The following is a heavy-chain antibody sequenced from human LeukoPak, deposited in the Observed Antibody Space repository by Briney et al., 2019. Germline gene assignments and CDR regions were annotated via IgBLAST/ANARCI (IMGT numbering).Heavy chain of an antibody. V-gene: IGHV3-74*01. Sequence: GGSLRLSCAGSGHTFSSYWMHWVRQAPGKGLVWVSRINGDGSSTSYADSVKGRFTISRDNAKNTLCLQMNSLRAEDTAVYYCARDEQQLVRGYFQHWGQGTLVTVSS. D-gene: IGHD6-13*01. CDR3: ARDEQQLVRGYFQH. J-gene: IGHJ1*01. CDR1: GHTFSSYW. CDR2: INGDGSST.